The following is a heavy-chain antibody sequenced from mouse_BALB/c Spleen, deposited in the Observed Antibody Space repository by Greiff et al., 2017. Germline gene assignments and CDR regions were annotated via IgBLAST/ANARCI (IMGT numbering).Heavy chain of an antibody. J-gene: IGHJ2*01. CDR2: ISSGSSTI. D-gene: IGHD1-1*01. V-gene: IGHV5-17*02. CDR1: GFTFSSFG. CDR3: ARYGHYFDY. Sequence: EVQVVESGGGLVQPGGSRKLSCAASGFTFSSFGMHWVRQAPEKGLEWVAYISSGSSTIYYADTVKGRFTISRDNPKNTLFLQMTSLRSEDTAMYYCARYGHYFDYWGQGTTLTVSS.